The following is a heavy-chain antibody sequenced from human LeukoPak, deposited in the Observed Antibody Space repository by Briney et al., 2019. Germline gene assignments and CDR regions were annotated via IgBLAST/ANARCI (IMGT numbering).Heavy chain of an antibody. Sequence: GASVKVSCKASGYXFTNYYMHWVRQAPGQGLEWMGILNPSSGGTAYAQKFQGRVTMTRDTSTSTVYMELSSLRSEDTAVYYCASDDSGYCSGGSCYGFDYWGQGTLVTVSS. J-gene: IGHJ4*02. D-gene: IGHD2-15*01. CDR3: ASDDSGYCSGGSCYGFDY. V-gene: IGHV1-46*01. CDR1: GYXFTNYY. CDR2: LNPSSGGT.